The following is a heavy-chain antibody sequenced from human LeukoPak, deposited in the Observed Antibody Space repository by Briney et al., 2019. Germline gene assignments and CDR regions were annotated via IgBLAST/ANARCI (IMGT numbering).Heavy chain of an antibody. CDR1: GFTFSTYE. V-gene: IGHV3-48*03. Sequence: GGSLRLSCAASGFTFSTYEMNWVRQAPGKGLEWLSYIGHSGTTTFYADSVKGRFTVSRDNAKNSLYLQMNSLRVEDTAVYYCAKVANYYYGSESYYFFEHWGQGTPVTASS. CDR2: IGHSGTTT. D-gene: IGHD3-10*01. J-gene: IGHJ4*02. CDR3: AKVANYYYGSESYYFFEH.